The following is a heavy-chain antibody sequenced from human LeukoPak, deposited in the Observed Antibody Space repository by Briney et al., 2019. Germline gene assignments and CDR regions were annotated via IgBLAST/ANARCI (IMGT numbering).Heavy chain of an antibody. V-gene: IGHV5-51*01. CDR2: VHLGDSDT. CDR1: GYSFPNSW. CDR3: ARVGQYTSSWYKWDYFDY. Sequence: GESLKISCKGSGYSFPNSWIGWVRQMPGKGLEWVGSVHLGDSDTRYSTSFQGQVTMSVDKSISTAYLQWSSLKASDTAIYYCARVGQYTSSWYKWDYFDYWGQGTQVTVSS. J-gene: IGHJ4*02. D-gene: IGHD6-13*01.